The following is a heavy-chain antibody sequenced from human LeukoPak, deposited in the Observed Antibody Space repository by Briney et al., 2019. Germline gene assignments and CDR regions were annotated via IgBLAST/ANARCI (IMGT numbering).Heavy chain of an antibody. V-gene: IGHV4-4*02. CDR1: GGSISSSKW. J-gene: IGHJ6*02. Sequence: SETLSLTCAVSGGSISSSKWWSWVRQPPGKGLEWIGEIYHSGSSNYNPSLKSRVTISVDKSKNQFSLKLSSVTAADTAVYYCAREREYYDFWSGYWVDYYYGMDVWGQGTTVTVSS. CDR2: IYHSGSS. D-gene: IGHD3-3*01. CDR3: AREREYYDFWSGYWVDYYYGMDV.